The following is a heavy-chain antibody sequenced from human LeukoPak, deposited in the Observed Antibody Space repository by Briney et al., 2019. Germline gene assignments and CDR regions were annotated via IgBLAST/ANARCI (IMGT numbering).Heavy chain of an antibody. V-gene: IGHV4-4*07. CDR2: IYTSGST. CDR3: ARVGGGGYMDV. Sequence: SGTLSLTCTVSGGSISSYGWSWIRQPPGKGLEWMGRIYTSGSTNYNPSLKSRITMSVDTSKNQFSLMMSSVTAADPAVYYCARVGGGGYMDVWGKGTTVTISS. D-gene: IGHD3-16*01. J-gene: IGHJ6*03. CDR1: GGSISSYG.